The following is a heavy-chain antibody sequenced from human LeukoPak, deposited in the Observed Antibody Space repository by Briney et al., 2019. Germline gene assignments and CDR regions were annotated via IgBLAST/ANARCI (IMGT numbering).Heavy chain of an antibody. V-gene: IGHV4-59*01. CDR1: GGSISSYY. J-gene: IGHJ4*02. CDR3: ARVYSSGWYPSYFDY. CDR2: IYYSGST. Sequence: SETLSLTCTVSGGSISSYYWSWIRQPPGKGLEWIGYIYYSGSTNYNPSLKSRVTISVDTSKNQFSLKLSSVTAADTAVYYCARVYSSGWYPSYFDYWGQGNLGSVSS. D-gene: IGHD6-19*01.